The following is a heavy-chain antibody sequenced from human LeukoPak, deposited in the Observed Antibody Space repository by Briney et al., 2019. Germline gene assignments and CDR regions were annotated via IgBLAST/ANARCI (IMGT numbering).Heavy chain of an antibody. J-gene: IGHJ3*02. V-gene: IGHV3-30-3*01. CDR2: ISYDGSNK. CDR3: ARDPVAGTGGDAFDI. CDR1: GFTLSSYA. Sequence: GGSLRLSCAASGFTLSSYAMHWVRQAPGKGREGVAVISYDGSNKYYADSVKGRFTISRDNSKNTLYLQMNSLRAEDTAVYYCARDPVAGTGGDAFDIWGQGTMVTVSS. D-gene: IGHD6-19*01.